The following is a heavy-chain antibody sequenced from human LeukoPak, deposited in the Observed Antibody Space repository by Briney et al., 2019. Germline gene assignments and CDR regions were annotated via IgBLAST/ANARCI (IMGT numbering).Heavy chain of an antibody. V-gene: IGHV1-18*01. D-gene: IGHD2-2*01. CDR1: GYTFTTYG. CDR2: ISTYNGNT. J-gene: IGHJ4*02. CDR3: ATGCSSTSCRSPLDC. Sequence: ASVKVSCKASGYTFTTYGISWVRRAPGQGLEWMGWISTYNGNTNYAQKLQGRVTMTTDTSTSTAYMELRSLRSDDTAVYYCATGCSSTSCRSPLDCWGQGTLVTVSS.